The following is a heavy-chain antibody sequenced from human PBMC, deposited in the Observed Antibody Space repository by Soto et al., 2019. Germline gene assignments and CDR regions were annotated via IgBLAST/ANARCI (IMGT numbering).Heavy chain of an antibody. CDR1: GDSVTSHY. J-gene: IGHJ4*02. CDR3: ARAVGDPLYYLDY. D-gene: IGHD6-19*01. Sequence: SETLSLTCSFSGDSVTSHYLTWIRQSPEKGLEWIGYMHYTGFSHYNPSLKSRLTISGDRSKNQFTLRLTSVTAADTAVYYCARAVGDPLYYLDYWGQGTLVTVSS. CDR2: MHYTGFS. V-gene: IGHV4-59*02.